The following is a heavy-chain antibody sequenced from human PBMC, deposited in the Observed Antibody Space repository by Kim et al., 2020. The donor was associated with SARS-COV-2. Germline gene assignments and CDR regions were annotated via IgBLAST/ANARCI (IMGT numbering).Heavy chain of an antibody. CDR3: AKARLTYSNCFDP. CDR2: INYNSGRI. V-gene: IGHV3-9*01. Sequence: GGSLRLSCAASGFSFDNSAMHWVRQAPGKGLEWVSVINYNSGRIAYADSVKGRFTISRDNAKNSPYLQMNSLRAEDTALYYCAKARLTYSNCFDPWC. D-gene: IGHD2-21*01. CDR1: GFSFDNSA. J-gene: IGHJ5*02.